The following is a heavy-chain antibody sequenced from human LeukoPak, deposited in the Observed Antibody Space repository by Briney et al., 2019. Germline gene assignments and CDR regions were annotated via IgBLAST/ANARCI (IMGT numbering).Heavy chain of an antibody. CDR2: LSWNSGRI. J-gene: IGHJ5*02. CDR1: GFTFNDYA. Sequence: GGSLRLSCAVSGFTFNDYAMHWVRLAPGKGLEWVSGLSWNSGRIGYADSVKGRFTISRDNGKNSLFLQMNSVGIEDTAMYYCVKGGSSGLANWFDAWGQGTLVTVSS. V-gene: IGHV3-9*01. CDR3: VKGGSSGLANWFDA. D-gene: IGHD6-19*01.